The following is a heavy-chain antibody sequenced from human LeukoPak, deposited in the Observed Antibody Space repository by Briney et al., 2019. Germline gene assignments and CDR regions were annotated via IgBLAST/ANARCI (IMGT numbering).Heavy chain of an antibody. CDR2: INPNSGGT. V-gene: IGHV1-2*02. CDR3: ARSPGRVDYYGSGSHQNLDY. D-gene: IGHD3-10*01. CDR1: GYTFTGYY. Sequence: ASVKVSCKASGYTFTGYYMHWVRQAPGQGLEWMGWINPNSGGTNYAQKFQGRVTMTRDTSISTAYMELNRLRSDDTAVYYCARSPGRVDYYGSGSHQNLDYWGQGTLVTVSS. J-gene: IGHJ4*02.